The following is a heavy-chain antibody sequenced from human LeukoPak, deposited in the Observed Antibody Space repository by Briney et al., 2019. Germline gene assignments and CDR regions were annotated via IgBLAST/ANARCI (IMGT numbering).Heavy chain of an antibody. CDR2: VYYSRST. J-gene: IGHJ4*02. CDR1: GDSISSSTYS. CDR3: ARGTLNWYAVY. V-gene: IGHV4-39*07. Sequence: SETLSLTCTVSGDSISSSTYSWGWIRQPPGKGLEWIGSVYYSRSTHYNPSLKSRVTISLDTSNNQFSLKVTSVTAADTAVYYCARGTLNWYAVYWGQGTLATVSS. D-gene: IGHD1-20*01.